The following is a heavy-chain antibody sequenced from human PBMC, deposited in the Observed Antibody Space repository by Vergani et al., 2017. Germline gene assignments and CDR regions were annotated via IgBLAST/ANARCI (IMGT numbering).Heavy chain of an antibody. CDR3: VRDGTSRDGYNSPSLRSNYGMDV. CDR1: GGSISSYY. D-gene: IGHD5-24*01. CDR2: IYYSGST. J-gene: IGHJ6*02. Sequence: QVQLQESGPGLVKPSETLSLTCTVSGGSISSYYWSWIRQPPGKGLEWIGYIYYSGSTNYNPSLKSRVTISVDTSKNQFSLKLSSVTAADTAVYYCVRDGTSRDGYNSPSLRSNYGMDVWGQGTTVTVSS. V-gene: IGHV4-59*01.